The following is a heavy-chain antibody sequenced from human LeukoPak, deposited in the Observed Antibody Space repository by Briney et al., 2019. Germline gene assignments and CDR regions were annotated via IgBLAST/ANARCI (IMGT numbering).Heavy chain of an antibody. V-gene: IGHV3-74*01. Sequence: GGSLRLSCAASGFTFRTHTMNWVRQAPGKGLVWVSRINSDGSSTSYADSVKGRFTISRDNAKNTLYLQMNSLRAEDTAVYYCARDLGSFGELLGFDYWGQGTLVTVSS. CDR1: GFTFRTHT. CDR2: INSDGSST. J-gene: IGHJ4*02. CDR3: ARDLGSFGELLGFDY. D-gene: IGHD3-10*01.